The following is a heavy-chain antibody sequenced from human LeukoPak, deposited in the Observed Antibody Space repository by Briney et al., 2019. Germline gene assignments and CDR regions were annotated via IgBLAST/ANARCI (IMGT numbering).Heavy chain of an antibody. V-gene: IGHV4-39*01. Sequence: SETLSLTCTVSGGSISSSSYYRGWIRQPPGKGLEWIGSIYYSGSTYYNPSLKSRVTISVDTSKNQFSLKLSSVTAADTAVYYCARVLQEFDYWGQGTLVTVSS. J-gene: IGHJ4*02. CDR1: GGSISSSSYY. CDR2: IYYSGST. CDR3: ARVLQEFDY. D-gene: IGHD2/OR15-2a*01.